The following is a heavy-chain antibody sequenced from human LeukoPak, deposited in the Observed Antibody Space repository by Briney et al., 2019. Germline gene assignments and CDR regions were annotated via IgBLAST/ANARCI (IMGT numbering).Heavy chain of an antibody. CDR1: GYTFTGYY. J-gene: IGHJ5*02. CDR2: INSDSGFT. CDR3: ARNFDMKGFDP. Sequence: ASVKVSCKASGYTFTGYYMNWVRQAPGQGLEWMGWINSDSGFTKYAQKFQGRLTMTRDTSITTVYMDLTRLTSDDTAVYYCARNFDMKGFDPWGQGTLVTVSS. D-gene: IGHD3-9*01. V-gene: IGHV1-2*02.